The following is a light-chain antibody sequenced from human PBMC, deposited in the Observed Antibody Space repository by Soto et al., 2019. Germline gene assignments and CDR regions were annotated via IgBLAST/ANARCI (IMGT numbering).Light chain of an antibody. CDR1: QSVSSS. V-gene: IGKV3-11*01. Sequence: EIVLTQSPATLSSSPGERATLSCRASQSVSSSLAWYQQKPGQAPRLLIYGASTRAGGIPARFSGSGSGTDFTLTISRLEPEDFAVYYCQQRSNWPVTFGQGTRLEIK. CDR3: QQRSNWPVT. CDR2: GAS. J-gene: IGKJ5*01.